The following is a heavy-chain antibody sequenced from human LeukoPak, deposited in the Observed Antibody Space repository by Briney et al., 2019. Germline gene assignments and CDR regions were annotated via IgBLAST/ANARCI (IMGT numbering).Heavy chain of an antibody. Sequence: GGSLRFSCAASGFIFSNDAIHWVRQAPGKGLEWVSGISSSGGATFYAESAKGRFTISRDNSKNTAYLQMNSLRADDTAIYYCVEAPPPHNFDYWGHGTLVTVFS. V-gene: IGHV3-23*01. CDR2: ISSSGGAT. J-gene: IGHJ4*01. CDR3: VEAPPPHNFDY. CDR1: GFIFSNDA.